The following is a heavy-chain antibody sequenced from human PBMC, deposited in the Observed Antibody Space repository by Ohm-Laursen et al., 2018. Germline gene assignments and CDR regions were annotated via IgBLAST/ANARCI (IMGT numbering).Heavy chain of an antibody. CDR1: GGSFSGYY. CDR2: INHSGST. J-gene: IGHJ4*02. V-gene: IGHV4-34*01. CDR3: ARVLARYYDSSGYGY. Sequence: GTLSLTCAVYGGSFSGYYWSWIRQPLGKGLEWIGEINHSGSTNYNPSLKSRVTISVDTSKNQFSLKLSSVTAADTAVYYCARVLARYYDSSGYGYWGQGTLVTVSS. D-gene: IGHD3-22*01.